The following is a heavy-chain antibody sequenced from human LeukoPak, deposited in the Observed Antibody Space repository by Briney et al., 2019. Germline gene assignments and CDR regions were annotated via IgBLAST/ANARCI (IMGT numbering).Heavy chain of an antibody. J-gene: IGHJ3*02. V-gene: IGHV5-51*01. CDR1: GYSFTSYW. CDR3: ARAVVVVAATIHDAFDI. D-gene: IGHD2-15*01. CDR2: IYPGDSDT. Sequence: GESLKISCKGSGYSFTSYWIDWVRQIPGKGLEWMGMIYPGDSDTRYSPSFQGQVTISADKSISTAYLQWSSLKASDTAMYYCARAVVVVAATIHDAFDIWGQGTMVTVSS.